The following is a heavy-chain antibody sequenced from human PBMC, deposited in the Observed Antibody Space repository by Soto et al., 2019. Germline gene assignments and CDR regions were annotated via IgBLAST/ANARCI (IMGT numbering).Heavy chain of an antibody. Sequence: PGGSLRLSCAASGFTFSDSAIHWVRQASGKGLEWIGRIRSRANSYATAYAASVKGRFIMSRDDSDNTAYLQMNSLETEDTAVYFCTQRQPRYSTSSVDYWGQGALVTVSS. CDR2: IRSRANSYAT. CDR1: GFTFSDSA. CDR3: TQRQPRYSTSSVDY. J-gene: IGHJ4*02. V-gene: IGHV3-73*01. D-gene: IGHD5-12*01.